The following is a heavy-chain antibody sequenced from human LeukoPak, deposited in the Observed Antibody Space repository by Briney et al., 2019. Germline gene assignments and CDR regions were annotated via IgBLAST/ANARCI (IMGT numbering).Heavy chain of an antibody. CDR3: AKRYYDSKRPFDY. CDR1: GFTFSSYA. CDR2: ISGSGGST. Sequence: TGGSLRLSCAASGFTFSSYAMSWVRQAPGKGLEWVSAISGSGGSTYYADSVKGRFTISRDNSKNTLYLQMNSLRAEDTAVYYCAKRYYDSKRPFDYWGQGTLVTVSS. D-gene: IGHD3-22*01. V-gene: IGHV3-23*01. J-gene: IGHJ4*02.